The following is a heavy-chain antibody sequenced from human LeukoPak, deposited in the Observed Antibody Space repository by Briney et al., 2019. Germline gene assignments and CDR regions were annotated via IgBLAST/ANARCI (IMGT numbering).Heavy chain of an antibody. CDR2: IWYDGSNK. J-gene: IGHJ4*02. D-gene: IGHD5-18*01. CDR1: GFTFSSYG. CDR3: ALYSYGYHVGGLDY. Sequence: VGSLRLSCAAPGFTFSSYGMHWVRQAPGKGLGWVAFIWYDGSNKYYADSVKGRFTISRDNSKNTLFLQMNSLRGQETAVYYCALYSYGYHVGGLDYWGEGTLVTVSS. V-gene: IGHV3-30*02.